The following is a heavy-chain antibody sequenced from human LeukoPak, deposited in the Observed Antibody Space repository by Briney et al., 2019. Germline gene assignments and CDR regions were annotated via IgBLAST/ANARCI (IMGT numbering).Heavy chain of an antibody. J-gene: IGHJ4*02. V-gene: IGHV3-21*01. D-gene: IGHD5-18*01. CDR1: GFTFSSYA. Sequence: GGSLRLSCAASGFTFSSYAMSWVRQAPGKGLEWVSSISSSSSYIYYADSVKGRFTISRDNAKNSLYLQMNSLRAEDTAVYYCARSSRGYSYGYFDYWGQGTLVTVSS. CDR2: ISSSSSYI. CDR3: ARSSRGYSYGYFDY.